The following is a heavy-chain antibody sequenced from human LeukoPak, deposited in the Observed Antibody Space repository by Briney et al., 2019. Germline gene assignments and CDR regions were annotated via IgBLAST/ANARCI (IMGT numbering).Heavy chain of an antibody. J-gene: IGHJ4*02. CDR2: INTDGSST. CDR1: GFTFSSYW. D-gene: IGHD6-13*01. Sequence: AGGSLRLSCAASGFTFSSYWMHWVRQAPGKGLVWVSRINTDGSSTSYADSVKGRFTISRDNAKNTLYLQMNSLRAEDMAVYYCAREGGIAAALDYWGQGTLVTVSS. CDR3: AREGGIAAALDY. V-gene: IGHV3-74*01.